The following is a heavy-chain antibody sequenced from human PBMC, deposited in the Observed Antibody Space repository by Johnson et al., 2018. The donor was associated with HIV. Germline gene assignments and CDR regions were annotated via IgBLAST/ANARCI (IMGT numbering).Heavy chain of an antibody. CDR1: GFTFSSYW. CDR2: IKQDGSEK. J-gene: IGHJ3*01. CDR3: ARESTAWGGDYVGYGLDV. V-gene: IGHV3-7*01. D-gene: IGHD5-18*01. Sequence: VQLVESGGGLVQPGGSLRLSCAASGFTFSSYWMSWVRQAPGKGLEWVANIKQDGSEKYYADSVKGRFTISRDNAKKTLYLEMNSLRVDDTAVYYCARESTAWGGDYVGYGLDVWGHGTLVAVSS.